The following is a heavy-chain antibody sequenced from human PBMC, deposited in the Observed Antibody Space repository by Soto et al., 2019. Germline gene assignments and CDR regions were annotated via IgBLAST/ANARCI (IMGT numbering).Heavy chain of an antibody. J-gene: IGHJ6*02. D-gene: IGHD6-19*01. Sequence: PGESLKISCKGSGYSFTSYCIGWVRQMPGKGLEWMGIIYPGDSDTRYSPSFQGQVTISADKSISTAYLQWSSLKASDTAMYYCARMQWLDRYYYGMDVWGQGTTVTVSS. V-gene: IGHV5-51*01. CDR1: GYSFTSYC. CDR3: ARMQWLDRYYYGMDV. CDR2: IYPGDSDT.